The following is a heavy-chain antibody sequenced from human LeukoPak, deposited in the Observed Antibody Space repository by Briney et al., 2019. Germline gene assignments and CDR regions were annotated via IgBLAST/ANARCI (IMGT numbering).Heavy chain of an antibody. V-gene: IGHV4-59*01. CDR3: ARRDIATGIDF. D-gene: IGHD3-9*01. Sequence: PSETLSLTCTVSGGSISSYYWSWIRQPPVKGLEFIGYISHSGTAGYNPSHKSRVTISIDTPKNQFSLKLSSVSAADTAVYYCARRDIATGIDFWGQGILVTVSS. CDR1: GGSISSYY. CDR2: ISHSGTA. J-gene: IGHJ4*02.